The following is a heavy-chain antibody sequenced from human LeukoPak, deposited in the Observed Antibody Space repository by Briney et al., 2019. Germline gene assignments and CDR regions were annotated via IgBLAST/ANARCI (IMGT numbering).Heavy chain of an antibody. J-gene: IGHJ4*02. D-gene: IGHD3-22*01. Sequence: GGSLRLSCEASGFSFSNYNINWVRQAPGKGLEWVSSISSSGSFIFYADSVKGRFTSSRDNAKNSLSLQMDSLRAEDTAVYYCARPHYYDSSGYFFDYWGQGTLVTVSS. CDR1: GFSFSNYN. CDR3: ARPHYYDSSGYFFDY. V-gene: IGHV3-21*01. CDR2: ISSSGSFI.